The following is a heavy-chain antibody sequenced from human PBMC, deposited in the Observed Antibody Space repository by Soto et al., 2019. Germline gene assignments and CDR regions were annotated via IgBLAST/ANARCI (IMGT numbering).Heavy chain of an antibody. Sequence: GESLKISCKGSGYSFTSYWIVWVRQMPGKGLEWMGSIYPGDSDTRYSPSLQGQVTISADKSLTTAYLQWNSLKASDTAMYFCARHKGYCDSTSCYGMDVWGQGAKVTVSS. CDR3: ARHKGYCDSTSCYGMDV. V-gene: IGHV5-51*01. CDR1: GYSFTSYW. D-gene: IGHD2-15*01. J-gene: IGHJ6*02. CDR2: IYPGDSDT.